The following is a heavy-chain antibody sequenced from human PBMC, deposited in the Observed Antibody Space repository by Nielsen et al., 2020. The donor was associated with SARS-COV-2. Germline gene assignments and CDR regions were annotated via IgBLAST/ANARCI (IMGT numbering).Heavy chain of an antibody. D-gene: IGHD6-13*01. V-gene: IGHV4-61*08. CDR3: ARYGSSWYSGFDY. CDR2: IYYSGST. CDR1: DGAIRNAGYS. Sequence: SETLSLTCAVSDGAIRNAGYSWSWIRQPPGKGLEWIGYIYYSGSTNYNPSLKSRVTISVDTSKNQFSLKLSSVTAADTAVYYCARYGSSWYSGFDYWGQGTLVTVSS. J-gene: IGHJ4*02.